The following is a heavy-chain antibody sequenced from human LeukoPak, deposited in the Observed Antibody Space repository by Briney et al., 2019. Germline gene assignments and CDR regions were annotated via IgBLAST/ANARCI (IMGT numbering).Heavy chain of an antibody. CDR2: ISYDGSNK. J-gene: IGHJ4*02. CDR3: ANLWFGELPFDY. D-gene: IGHD3-10*01. CDR1: GFTFSGYA. V-gene: IGHV3-30-3*01. Sequence: GRSLRLSCAASGFTFSGYAMHWVRQAPGKGLEWVAIISYDGSNKYSADSVKGRFTISRDNSKNTLYLQMNSLRAEDTAVYYCANLWFGELPFDYWGQGTLVTVSS.